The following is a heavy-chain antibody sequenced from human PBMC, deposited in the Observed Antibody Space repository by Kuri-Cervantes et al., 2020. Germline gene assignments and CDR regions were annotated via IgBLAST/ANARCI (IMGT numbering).Heavy chain of an antibody. D-gene: IGHD1-7*01. CDR1: GYTFTSYY. CDR3: ARAPPIQLELRMTFDY. CDR2: INPNSGGT. V-gene: IGHV1-2*02. Sequence: ASVKVSCKASGYTFTSYYMHWVRQAPGQGLEWMGWINPNSGGTNYAQKFQGRVTMTRDTSISTAYMELSRLRSDDTAVYYCARAPPIQLELRMTFDYWGQGTLVTVSS. J-gene: IGHJ4*02.